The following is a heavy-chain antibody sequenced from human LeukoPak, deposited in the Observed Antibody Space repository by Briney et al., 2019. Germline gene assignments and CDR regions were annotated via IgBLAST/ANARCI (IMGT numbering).Heavy chain of an antibody. CDR3: ARLSELEPIGDWFDP. V-gene: IGHV4-34*01. CDR1: GGSFSGYY. Sequence: ASETLSLTCAVYGGSFSGYYWSWIRQPPGKGLEWIGEINHSGSTNYNPSLKSRVTISVDTSKNQFSLKLSSVTAADTAVYYCARLSELEPIGDWFDPWGQGTLVTVSS. J-gene: IGHJ5*02. CDR2: INHSGST. D-gene: IGHD1-1*01.